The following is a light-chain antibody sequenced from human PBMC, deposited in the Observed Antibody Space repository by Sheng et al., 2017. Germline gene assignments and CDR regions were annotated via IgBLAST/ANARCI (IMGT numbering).Light chain of an antibody. V-gene: IGKV3-15*01. J-gene: IGKJ4*01. CDR3: QQRSNWPPLT. Sequence: EIVMTQSPATLSVSPGERATLSCRASQSVSSNLAWYQQKPGQAPRLLIYGASTRATGIPARFSGSGSGTEFTLTISSQQSEDFAVYYCQQRSNWPPLTFGGGTKVEI. CDR2: GAS. CDR1: QSVSSN.